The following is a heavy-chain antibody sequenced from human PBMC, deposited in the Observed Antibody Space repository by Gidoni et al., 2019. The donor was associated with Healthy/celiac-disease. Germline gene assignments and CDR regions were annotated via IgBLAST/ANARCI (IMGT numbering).Heavy chain of an antibody. V-gene: IGHV3-33*01. Sequence: QVQLVESGGGVVQPGRSLRLSCAASGFTFSSYGMHWVRQAPGKGLEWVAVIWYDGSNKYYADSVKGRFTISRDNSKNTLYLQMNSLRAEDTAVYYCAREDSSSWPDYWGQGTLVTVSS. J-gene: IGHJ4*02. D-gene: IGHD6-13*01. CDR1: GFTFSSYG. CDR2: IWYDGSNK. CDR3: AREDSSSWPDY.